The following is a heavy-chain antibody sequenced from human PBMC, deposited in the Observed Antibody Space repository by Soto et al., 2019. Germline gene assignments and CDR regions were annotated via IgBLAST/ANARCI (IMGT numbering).Heavy chain of an antibody. CDR1: GYTLTELS. J-gene: IGHJ5*02. V-gene: IGHV1-24*01. Sequence: QVQLVQSGAEVKKPGASVKVSCKVSGYTLTELSMHWVRQAPGKGLEWMGGFDPEDGETIYAQKFQGRVTMTEDTSTDTADMELSSLRSEDTAVYFCAIMSRNYDFWSGYPHRWPYWFDLWGQGTLVTVSA. CDR2: FDPEDGET. D-gene: IGHD3-3*01. CDR3: AIMSRNYDFWSGYPHRWPYWFDL.